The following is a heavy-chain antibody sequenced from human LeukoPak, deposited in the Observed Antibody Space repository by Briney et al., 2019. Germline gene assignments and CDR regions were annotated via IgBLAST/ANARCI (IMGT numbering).Heavy chain of an antibody. CDR3: ARDQGRLSYHDFWSGYTPNYFDY. CDR2: INAGNGNT. CDR1: GYTFTSYA. J-gene: IGHJ4*02. V-gene: IGHV1-3*01. D-gene: IGHD3-3*01. Sequence: AASVKVSCKASGYTFTSYAMHWVRQAPGQRLERMGWINAGNGNTKYSQKFQGRVTITRDTSASTAYMELSSLRSEDTAVYYCARDQGRLSYHDFWSGYTPNYFDYWGQGTLVTVSS.